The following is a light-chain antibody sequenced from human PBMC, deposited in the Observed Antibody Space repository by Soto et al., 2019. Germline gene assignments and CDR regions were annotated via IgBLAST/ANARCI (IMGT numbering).Light chain of an antibody. J-gene: IGLJ1*01. CDR2: DVT. V-gene: IGLV2-14*03. CDR1: SSDVGGYNY. Sequence: QSVLTQPASVSGSPGQSITISCTGTSSDVGGYNYVSWYQHHPGKAPKLIIYDVTNRPSGVSNPFSGSKSGNTASLTISGLQPEYDSYYYCSSYTISNPRQIVSGTGTKVTVL. CDR3: SSYTISNPRQIV.